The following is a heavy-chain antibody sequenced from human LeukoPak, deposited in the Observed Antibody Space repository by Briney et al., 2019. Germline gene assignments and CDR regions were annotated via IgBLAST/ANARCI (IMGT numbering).Heavy chain of an antibody. D-gene: IGHD3-16*01. CDR1: GYTLSSYG. Sequence: ASVKVSCKASGYTLSSYGISWVRQAPGQGLEWMGWINPYNGNTNYAQKLQGRVTMTTDTSTGTADMELRSLRSDDTAVYYCARDRSDSNDYVLLDHWGQGTLVTVSS. CDR3: ARDRSDSNDYVLLDH. V-gene: IGHV1-18*01. J-gene: IGHJ4*02. CDR2: INPYNGNT.